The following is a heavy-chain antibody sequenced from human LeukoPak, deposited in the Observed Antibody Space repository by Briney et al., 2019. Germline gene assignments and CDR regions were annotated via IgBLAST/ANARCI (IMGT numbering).Heavy chain of an antibody. V-gene: IGHV1-2*02. J-gene: IGHJ4*02. CDR1: GYTFTGNY. CDR3: ARGYRSSWSHFDY. CDR2: INPTSGAT. Sequence: ASVKVSCKGSGYTFTGNYLHWVRQAPGQGLEWMGWINPTSGATNYAQKFQGRVTMTRDTSISTAYMELSRLRSDDTAVYYCARGYRSSWSHFDYWGQGTLVIVSS. D-gene: IGHD6-13*01.